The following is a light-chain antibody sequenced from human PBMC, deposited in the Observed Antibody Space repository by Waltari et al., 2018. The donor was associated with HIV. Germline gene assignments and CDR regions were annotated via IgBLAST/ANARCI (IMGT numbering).Light chain of an antibody. Sequence: QSVLTQPPSVSAAPGQKVFIPCSGSSSNLGNNYVSWYQQLPGTAPKLLMYDSNKRPSGIPDRFSGSKSGTSATLAITGLQTGDEADYYCVTWDFSLSAVVFGGGTKLTVL. CDR3: VTWDFSLSAVV. V-gene: IGLV1-51*01. CDR2: DSN. J-gene: IGLJ3*02. CDR1: SSNLGNNY.